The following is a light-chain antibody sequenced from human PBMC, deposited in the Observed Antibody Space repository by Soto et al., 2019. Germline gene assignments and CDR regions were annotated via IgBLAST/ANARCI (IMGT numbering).Light chain of an antibody. CDR1: SNYVGSYNF. CDR2: EAS. CDR3: CSYAGSSTYV. Sequence: CVLTQPAPGLGSPGQSIAISFPGNSNYVGSYNFVSWYQQHPGKAPKLMIYEASKRPSGVSNRFSGSKSGNTASLTISGLQPEDEADYSCCSYAGSSTYVFGAGTKVTVL. J-gene: IGLJ1*01. V-gene: IGLV2-23*01.